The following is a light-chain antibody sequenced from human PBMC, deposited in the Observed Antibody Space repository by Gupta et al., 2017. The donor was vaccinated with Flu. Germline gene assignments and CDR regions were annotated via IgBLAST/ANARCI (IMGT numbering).Light chain of an antibody. V-gene: IGKV2-28*01. CDR3: MQALQTPLT. CDR2: LGS. J-gene: IGKJ2*01. CDR1: QSLLHSNGYNY. Sequence: IVMTQSPLSQPVTPGEPASISCRSSQSLLHSNGYNYFDWYLQKPGQSPQLLIYLGSNRASGVPDRFSGSGSGTDFTLEISRVEAEDVGVYYCMQALQTPLTFGQGTKLEIK.